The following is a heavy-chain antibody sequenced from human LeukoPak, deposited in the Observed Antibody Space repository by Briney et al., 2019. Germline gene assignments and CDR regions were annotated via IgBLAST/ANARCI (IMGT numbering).Heavy chain of an antibody. D-gene: IGHD6-13*01. CDR1: GYTFTSYD. Sequence: ASVKVSCKASGYTFTSYDINWVRQATGQGLEWMGWMNPNSGNTGYAQKFQGRVTITRNTSISTAYMELSSLRSEDTAVYYCARRIAAADTRPFDYWGQGTLVTVSS. CDR3: ARRIAAADTRPFDY. CDR2: MNPNSGNT. J-gene: IGHJ4*02. V-gene: IGHV1-8*03.